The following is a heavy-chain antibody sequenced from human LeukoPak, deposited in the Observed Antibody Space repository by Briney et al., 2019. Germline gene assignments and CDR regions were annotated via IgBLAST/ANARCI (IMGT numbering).Heavy chain of an antibody. V-gene: IGHV1-24*01. CDR2: FDPEDGET. Sequence: EASVKVSCKVSGYTLTELSMHWVRQAPGKGLEWMGGFDPEDGETIYAQKFQGRVTMTEDTSTDTAYMELSSLRSEDTAVYYCATGVRGVIVDWFDPWGQGTLVTVSS. D-gene: IGHD3-10*01. CDR1: GYTLTELS. J-gene: IGHJ5*02. CDR3: ATGVRGVIVDWFDP.